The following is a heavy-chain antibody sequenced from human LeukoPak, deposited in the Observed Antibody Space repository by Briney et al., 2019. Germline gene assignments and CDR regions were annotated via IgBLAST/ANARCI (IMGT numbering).Heavy chain of an antibody. CDR2: IIPIFDTA. Sequence: SVTVSCKASGGTFSSYAISWVRQAPGQGLEWMGEIIPIFDTANYAQKFQGRVTITADESTSTAYMELSSLRSEDTAVYYCARDPSFGSGTYYNFDNWGQGTLVTVSS. D-gene: IGHD3-10*01. J-gene: IGHJ4*02. V-gene: IGHV1-69*01. CDR3: ARDPSFGSGTYYNFDN. CDR1: GGTFSSYA.